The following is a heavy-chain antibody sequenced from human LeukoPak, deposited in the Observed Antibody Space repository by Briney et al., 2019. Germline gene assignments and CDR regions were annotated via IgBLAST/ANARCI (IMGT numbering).Heavy chain of an antibody. CDR1: GYTFTCYG. J-gene: IGHJ4*02. D-gene: IGHD3-22*01. CDR3: ARGDYYDNSGYTY. Sequence: ASVKVSCKASGYTFTCYGISLVRQAPGQGLEWMGWISAYNGNTNYAQKLQGRVTMTTDTSTSTAYMELRSLRSGDTAVFYCARGDYYDNSGYTYWGQGTLVTVSS. CDR2: ISAYNGNT. V-gene: IGHV1-18*01.